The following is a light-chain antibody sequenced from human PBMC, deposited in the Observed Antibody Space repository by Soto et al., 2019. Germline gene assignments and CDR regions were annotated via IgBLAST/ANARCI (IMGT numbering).Light chain of an antibody. V-gene: IGKV3-15*01. Sequence: EILMTQSPATLSVSPGEIATLSFRASQSVSSNLAWYQQKPGQAPRLLIYGASTRALDTPARFAGSGAGTEFTLTISSLQSEDFAVYFCQQYNNWPITFGQGTRLEIK. CDR2: GAS. CDR1: QSVSSN. J-gene: IGKJ5*01. CDR3: QQYNNWPIT.